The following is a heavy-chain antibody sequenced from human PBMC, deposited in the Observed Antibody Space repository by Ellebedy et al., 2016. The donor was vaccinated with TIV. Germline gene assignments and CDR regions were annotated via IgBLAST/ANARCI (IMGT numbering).Heavy chain of an antibody. CDR1: GGSISSGDYY. J-gene: IGHJ4*02. CDR2: IYYSGST. V-gene: IGHV4-30-4*01. D-gene: IGHD6-13*01. Sequence: SETLSLXXTVSGGSISSGDYYWNWIRQPPGKGLEWIGYIYYSGSTYYNPSLKSRVTISVDTSKNQFSLKLSSVTAADTAVYFCARDRGQQLLVYFDYWGQGTLVTVSS. CDR3: ARDRGQQLLVYFDY.